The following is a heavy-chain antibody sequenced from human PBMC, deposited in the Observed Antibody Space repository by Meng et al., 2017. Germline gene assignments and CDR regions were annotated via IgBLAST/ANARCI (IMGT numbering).Heavy chain of an antibody. CDR2: ISSSGSTI. CDR1: GFTFSSYE. J-gene: IGHJ6*02. D-gene: IGHD6-19*01. Sequence: GESLKISCAASGFTFSSYEMNWVRQAPGKGLEWVSYISSSGSTIYYADSVKGRFTISRDNAKNSLYLQMNSLRAEDTAVYYCARMRSIAVAGTYYYYYGMDVWGQGTMVTVSS. CDR3: ARMRSIAVAGTYYYYYGMDV. V-gene: IGHV3-48*03.